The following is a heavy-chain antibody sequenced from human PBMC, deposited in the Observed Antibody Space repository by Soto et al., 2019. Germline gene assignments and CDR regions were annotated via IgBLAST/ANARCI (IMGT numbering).Heavy chain of an antibody. CDR1: GFTFDDYT. V-gene: IGHV3-43*01. J-gene: IGHJ4*02. D-gene: IGHD1-26*01. CDR2: ISWDGGST. Sequence: EVQLVESGGVVVQPGGSLRLSCAASGFTFDDYTMHWVRQAPGKGLEWVSLISWDGGSTYYADSVKGRFTISRDNSKNSLYLQMNSLRTEDTALYYCAKDQHQWELLTYFDYWGQGTLVTVSS. CDR3: AKDQHQWELLTYFDY.